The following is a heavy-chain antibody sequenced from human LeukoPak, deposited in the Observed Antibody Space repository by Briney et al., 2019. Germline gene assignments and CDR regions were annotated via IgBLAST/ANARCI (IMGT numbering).Heavy chain of an antibody. Sequence: PGGSLRLSCAASRFTFSSYGMHWVRQAPGKGLEWVAFIRYDGSNKYYADSVKGRFTISRDNSKNTLYLQMNGLRAEDTAVYYCAKDLTVTTLDYWGQGTLVTVSS. J-gene: IGHJ4*02. D-gene: IGHD4-17*01. CDR3: AKDLTVTTLDY. CDR2: IRYDGSNK. CDR1: RFTFSSYG. V-gene: IGHV3-30*02.